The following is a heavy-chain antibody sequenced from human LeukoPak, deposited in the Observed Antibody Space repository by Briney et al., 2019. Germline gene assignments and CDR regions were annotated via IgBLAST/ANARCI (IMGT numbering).Heavy chain of an antibody. V-gene: IGHV4-59*12. D-gene: IGHD3-10*01. J-gene: IGHJ5*02. CDR2: IYYSGST. CDR1: GGSISSYY. Sequence: SETLSLTCTVSGGSISSYYWSWIRQPPGKGLEWIGYIYYSGSTNYNPSLKSRVTISVDTSKNQFSLRLSSVTAADTAVYYCPRGWFGELSWFVPWGQQALVTVSS. CDR3: PRGWFGELSWFVP.